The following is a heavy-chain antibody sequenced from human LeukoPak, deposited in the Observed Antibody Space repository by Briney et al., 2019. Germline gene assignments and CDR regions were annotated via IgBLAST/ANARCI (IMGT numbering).Heavy chain of an antibody. V-gene: IGHV3-23*01. D-gene: IGHD2-15*01. Sequence: GGSLRLSCAASGFTFSSYAMSWVRQAPGKGLEWVSAISGGGGSTYYADSVEGRFTISRDNSKNTLYLQMNSLRAEDTAVYYCASAGYCSGGSCPYYFDYWGQGTLVTVSS. J-gene: IGHJ4*02. CDR3: ASAGYCSGGSCPYYFDY. CDR1: GFTFSSYA. CDR2: ISGGGGST.